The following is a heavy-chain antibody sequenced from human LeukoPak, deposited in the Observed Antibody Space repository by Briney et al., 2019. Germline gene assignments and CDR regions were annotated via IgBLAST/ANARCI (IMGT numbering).Heavy chain of an antibody. D-gene: IGHD6-6*01. V-gene: IGHV3-30*02. CDR2: IRYDGSNK. J-gene: IGHJ1*01. CDR3: ARSSDSSSLQYFQH. CDR1: GFIFSSYG. Sequence: PGGSLRLSCAASGFIFSSYGMHWVRQAPGKGLEWVAFIRYDGSNKYYADSVKGRFTISRDNSKNTLYLQMNSLRAEDTAVYYCARSSDSSSLQYFQHWGQGTLVTVSS.